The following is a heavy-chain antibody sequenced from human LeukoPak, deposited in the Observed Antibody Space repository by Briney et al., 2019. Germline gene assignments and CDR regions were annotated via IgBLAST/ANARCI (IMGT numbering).Heavy chain of an antibody. J-gene: IGHJ4*02. CDR1: GYTFTSYG. Sequence: ASVKVSCKAPGYTFTSYGISWVRQAPGQGLEWMGWISAYNGNTNYAQKLQGRVTMTTDTSTSTAYMELRSLRSDDTAVYYCARADYDILTGSRQIDYWGQGTLVTVSS. CDR2: ISAYNGNT. D-gene: IGHD3-9*01. V-gene: IGHV1-18*01. CDR3: ARADYDILTGSRQIDY.